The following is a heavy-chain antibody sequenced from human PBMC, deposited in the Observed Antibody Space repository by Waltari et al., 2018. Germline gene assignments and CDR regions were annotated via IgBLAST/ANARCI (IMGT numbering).Heavy chain of an antibody. J-gene: IGHJ3*02. CDR2: ISGSGGST. CDR3: AKDDLFFPGTTSVDDAFDI. CDR1: GFTFSSYA. D-gene: IGHD1-1*01. V-gene: IGHV3-23*04. Sequence: EVQLVESGGGLVQPGGSLRLSCAASGFTFSSYAMSWVRQAPGKGLEWVSAISGSGGSTYYADSVKGRFTISRDNSKNTLYLQMNSLRAEDTAVYYCAKDDLFFPGTTSVDDAFDIWGQGTMVTVSS.